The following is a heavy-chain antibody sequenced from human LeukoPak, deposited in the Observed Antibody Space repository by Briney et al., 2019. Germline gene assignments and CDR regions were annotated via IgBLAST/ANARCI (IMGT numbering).Heavy chain of an antibody. CDR3: ARYCSGGSCYQGARDY. J-gene: IGHJ4*02. CDR2: IKQDGSEK. D-gene: IGHD2-15*01. Sequence: PGGSLRLSCAASGFTFSSYWMSWVRQAPGKGLEWVANIKQDGSEKYYVDSVKGRFTISRDNAKNSLYLQMNSLRAEDTAVYYCARYCSGGSCYQGARDYWGQGTLVTVSS. V-gene: IGHV3-7*01. CDR1: GFTFSSYW.